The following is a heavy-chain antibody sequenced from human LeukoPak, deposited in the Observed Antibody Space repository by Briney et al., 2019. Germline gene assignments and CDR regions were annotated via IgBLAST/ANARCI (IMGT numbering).Heavy chain of an antibody. D-gene: IGHD6-6*01. J-gene: IGHJ5*02. CDR2: IYHSGST. Sequence: SETLSLTCTVSGYPISSGYYWGWIRQPPGKGLEWIGSIYHSGSTYYNPSLKSRVTISVDTSKNQFSLKLSSVTAADTAVYYCANSPGIAARLSWFDPWGQGTLVTVSS. V-gene: IGHV4-38-2*02. CDR3: ANSPGIAARLSWFDP. CDR1: GYPISSGYY.